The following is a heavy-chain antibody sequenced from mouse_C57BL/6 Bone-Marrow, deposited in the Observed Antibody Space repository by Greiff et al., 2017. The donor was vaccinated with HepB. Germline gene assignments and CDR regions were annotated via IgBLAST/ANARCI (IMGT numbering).Heavy chain of an antibody. Sequence: EVKLMESGGYLVKPGGSLKLSCAASGFTFSSYGMSWVRQTPDKRLEWVATISSGGSYTYYPDSVKGRFTISRDNAKNTLYLQMSSLKSEDTAMYYCARPTVVATSPEFAYWGQGTLVTVSA. D-gene: IGHD1-1*01. J-gene: IGHJ3*01. CDR3: ARPTVVATSPEFAY. V-gene: IGHV5-6*01. CDR1: GFTFSSYG. CDR2: ISSGGSYT.